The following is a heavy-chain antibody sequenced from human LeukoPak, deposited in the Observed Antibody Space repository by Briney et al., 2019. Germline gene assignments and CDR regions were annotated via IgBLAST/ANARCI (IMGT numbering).Heavy chain of an antibody. CDR2: IRSKTDGGTT. D-gene: IGHD3-16*02. J-gene: IGHJ4*02. CDR3: TSIDDYVWGSYRYGDY. Sequence: PGGSLRLSCAASGFTFSNAWMSWVRQAPGKGLEWVGRIRSKTDGGTTDFAAPVKGRFTISGDDSKNTLYLQMNSLKTEDTAVYYCTSIDDYVWGSYRYGDYWGQGTLVTVSS. CDR1: GFTFSNAW. V-gene: IGHV3-15*01.